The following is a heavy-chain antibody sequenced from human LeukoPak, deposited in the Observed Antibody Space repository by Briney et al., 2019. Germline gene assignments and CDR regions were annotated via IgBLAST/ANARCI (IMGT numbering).Heavy chain of an antibody. Sequence: ASVKVSCKTSGYTFTGYFIHWVRQAPGQGLEWMGWIDPNSGGTIYPQKLQGRVTMTRDTSTSTVYMELSSLRSEDTAVYYCARDLNGDYNFDYWGQGTLVTVSS. V-gene: IGHV1-2*02. J-gene: IGHJ4*02. CDR1: GYTFTGYF. CDR2: IDPNSGGT. D-gene: IGHD4-17*01. CDR3: ARDLNGDYNFDY.